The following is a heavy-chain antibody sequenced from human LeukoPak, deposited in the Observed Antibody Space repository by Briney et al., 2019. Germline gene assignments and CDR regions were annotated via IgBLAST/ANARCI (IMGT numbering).Heavy chain of an antibody. CDR1: GFTFTTCT. CDR2: ITNNSDYI. Sequence: GGSLRLSCAASGFTFTTCTMNWVRQTPGKGLEWVSSITNNSDYIYYADSVKGRFTISRDNSKNTLYLQMNSLRAEDTAVYYCAKRVNSSSSPLIYWGQGTLVTVSS. V-gene: IGHV3-23*01. D-gene: IGHD6-6*01. CDR3: AKRVNSSSSPLIY. J-gene: IGHJ4*02.